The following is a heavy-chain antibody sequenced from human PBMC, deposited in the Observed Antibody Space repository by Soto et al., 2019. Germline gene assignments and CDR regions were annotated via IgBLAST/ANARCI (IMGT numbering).Heavy chain of an antibody. V-gene: IGHV2-5*02. D-gene: IGHD5-18*01. CDR2: IYWDDDK. Sequence: SGPTLVNPTQTLTLTCTFSGFSLSTSGVGVGWIRQPPGKALEWLALIYWDDDKRYSPSLKSRLTITKDTSKNQVVLTMTNMDPVDTATYYCAHRGYSYRSFDYWGQGTLVTVSS. J-gene: IGHJ4*02. CDR3: AHRGYSYRSFDY. CDR1: GFSLSTSGVG.